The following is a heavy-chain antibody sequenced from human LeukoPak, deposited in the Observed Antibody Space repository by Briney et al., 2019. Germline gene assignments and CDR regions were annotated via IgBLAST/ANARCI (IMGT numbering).Heavy chain of an antibody. CDR3: ARDNFRAGTFDY. CDR2: IYYSGST. V-gene: IGHV4-59*01. CDR1: GGSISSYY. J-gene: IGHJ4*02. Sequence: SSETLSLTCTVSGGSISSYYWSWIRQPPGKGLEWIGYIYYSGSTNYNPSLKSRVTISVDTSKNQFSLKLSSVTAADTAVYYCARDNFRAGTFDYWGQGTLVTVSS. D-gene: IGHD6-19*01.